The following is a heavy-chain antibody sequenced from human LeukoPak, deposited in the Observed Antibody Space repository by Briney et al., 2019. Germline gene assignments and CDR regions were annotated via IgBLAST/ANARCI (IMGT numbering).Heavy chain of an antibody. V-gene: IGHV4-39*01. CDR2: IYYSGST. CDR1: GGSISSSSYY. Sequence: SETLSLTCTVSGGSISSSSYYWGWIRQPPGKGLEWIVSIYYSGSTYYNPSLKSRVTISVDTSKNQFSMKMSSVTAADTAVYYCARHLGYCSSTSCYLYYYYYYMDVWGKGTTVTVSS. D-gene: IGHD2-2*01. J-gene: IGHJ6*03. CDR3: ARHLGYCSSTSCYLYYYYYYMDV.